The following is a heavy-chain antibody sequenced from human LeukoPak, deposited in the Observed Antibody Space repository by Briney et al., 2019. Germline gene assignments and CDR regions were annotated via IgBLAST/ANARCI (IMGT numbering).Heavy chain of an antibody. CDR3: MKEKAVGIWYFDL. CDR2: ISPSGDAT. D-gene: IGHD6-19*01. V-gene: IGHV3-23*01. Sequence: GGSLRLSCAASGLTFSNYAVSWVRQAPGKGLEWVSTISPSGDATFYADSVKGRLTVSRDNSKNTVFLQMNSLGADDTAIYCCMKEKAVGIWYFDLWGRGTLVTVSS. CDR1: GLTFSNYA. J-gene: IGHJ2*01.